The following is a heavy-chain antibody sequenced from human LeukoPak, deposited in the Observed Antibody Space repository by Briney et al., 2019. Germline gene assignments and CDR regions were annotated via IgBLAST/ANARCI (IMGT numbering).Heavy chain of an antibody. CDR1: GLTFSGSA. J-gene: IGHJ4*02. CDR3: AKVLVLVSANRYYFDY. V-gene: IGHV3-23*01. D-gene: IGHD2-21*02. CDR2: ISGSGNST. Sequence: GGSLRLSCAASGLTFSGSAMSWVRQAPGKGLEWVSLISGSGNSTYYADSVKGRFTISRDNSRNTLYLQMNSLRVEDTAVYYCAKVLVLVSANRYYFDYWAREPWSPSPQ.